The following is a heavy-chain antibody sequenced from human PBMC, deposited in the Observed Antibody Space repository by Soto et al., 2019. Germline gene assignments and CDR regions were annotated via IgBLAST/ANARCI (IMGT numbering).Heavy chain of an antibody. CDR3: ARTGGDGGYYYYFGMDV. CDR2: IYYSGST. Sequence: SETLSLTCTVSGGSISGDYWSWIRQPPGKGLEWIGYIYYSGSTNYSPSVKSRVSISVDTSKKQFSLKLSSVTAADTAVYYCARTGGDGGYYYYFGMDVWGQGTTGTVSS. J-gene: IGHJ6*02. CDR1: GGSISGDY. D-gene: IGHD3-10*01. V-gene: IGHV4-59*01.